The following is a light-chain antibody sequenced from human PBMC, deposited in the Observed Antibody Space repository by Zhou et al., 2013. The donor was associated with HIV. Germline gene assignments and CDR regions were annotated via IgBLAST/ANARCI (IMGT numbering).Light chain of an antibody. CDR2: LGS. CDR1: QSLLHSNGYNY. V-gene: IGKV2-28*01. J-gene: IGKJ1*01. Sequence: DIVMTQSPLSLPVTPGEPASISCRSSQSLLHSNGYNYLDWYLQKPGQSPQLLIYLGSNRASGVPDRFSGSGSGTVFTLQLSRVEAEDVGVYYCMQAVQTPWTFGQGTKVEI. CDR3: MQAVQTPWT.